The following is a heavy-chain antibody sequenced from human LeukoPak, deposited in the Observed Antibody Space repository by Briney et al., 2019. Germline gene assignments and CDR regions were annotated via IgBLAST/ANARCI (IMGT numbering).Heavy chain of an antibody. CDR2: FDPEDGET. CDR1: GYTLTELS. V-gene: IGHV1-24*01. J-gene: IGHJ3*02. Sequence: GTSVKLSCTVSGYTLTELSMHWVRQAPGKGLEWMGGFDPEDGETIYAQKFQGRVTMSEDTSTATANTELSSLRSEDTAVYYCATGRLSGSYAIDAFDIWGQGTMVTVSS. D-gene: IGHD1-26*01. CDR3: ATGRLSGSYAIDAFDI.